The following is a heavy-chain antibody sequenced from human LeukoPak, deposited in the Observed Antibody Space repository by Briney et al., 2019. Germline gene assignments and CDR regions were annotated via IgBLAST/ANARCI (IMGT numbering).Heavy chain of an antibody. J-gene: IGHJ4*02. CDR2: LSGSGAST. D-gene: IGHD5-18*01. CDR3: AKYLGKYSYGYSGLDC. Sequence: GGSLRLSCAASGFTFSSCAMTWVRQAPGKGLEWVSSLSGSGASTFYADSVKGRFTISRDNSKNTLSLQMSSLRAEDTAVYFCAKYLGKYSYGYSGLDCWGQGTLVTVSS. CDR1: GFTFSSCA. V-gene: IGHV3-23*01.